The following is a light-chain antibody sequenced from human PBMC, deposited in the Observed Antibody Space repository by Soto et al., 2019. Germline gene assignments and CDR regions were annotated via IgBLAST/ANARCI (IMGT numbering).Light chain of an antibody. CDR2: EVS. CDR1: SSDVGGYTY. Sequence: QSALTQPPSASGSPGQSVTISCAGTSSDVGGYTYVSWYKQYTGKVPKLMIYEVSERPSGVPDRFSVSKSGNKACLTVSGLQAEDEADYDCRSYADTAYVFGTGTKRTVL. J-gene: IGLJ1*01. CDR3: RSYADTAYV. V-gene: IGLV2-8*01.